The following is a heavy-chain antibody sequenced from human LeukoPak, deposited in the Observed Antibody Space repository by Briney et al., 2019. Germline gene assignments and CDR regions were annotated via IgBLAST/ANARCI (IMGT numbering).Heavy chain of an antibody. Sequence: SETLSLTCSVSGGSISGYFWSWIRQPPGKGLEWIGYIHYSGTTNYNPSLNSRVTISVDTSKNQFSLRLSSVTAADTAVYYCARYGITIVRGGKYYFDSWGQGTLVTVSS. CDR3: ARYGITIVRGGKYYFDS. V-gene: IGHV4-59*08. CDR2: IHYSGTT. J-gene: IGHJ4*02. CDR1: GGSISGYF. D-gene: IGHD3-10*01.